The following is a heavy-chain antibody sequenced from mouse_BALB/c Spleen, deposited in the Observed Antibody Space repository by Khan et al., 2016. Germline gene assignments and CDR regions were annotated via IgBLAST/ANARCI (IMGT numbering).Heavy chain of an antibody. J-gene: IGHJ4*01. CDR2: INTFTGEP. CDR3: ARNGDFISTVVTPDFVMDY. D-gene: IGHD1-1*01. V-gene: IGHV9-1*02. CDR1: GYTFINCT. Sequence: QIQLVQSGPALKKPGETVKISCKASGYTFINCTMNWVKQAPGKGLKWMGWINTFTGEPTYADDFKGRFAFSLENSATTAYLQINNLKNEDMATYFCARNGDFISTVVTPDFVMDYWGQGTSVTVSS.